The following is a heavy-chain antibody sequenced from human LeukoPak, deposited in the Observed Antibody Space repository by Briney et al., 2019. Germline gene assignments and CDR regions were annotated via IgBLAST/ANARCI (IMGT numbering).Heavy chain of an antibody. CDR3: ARVFGSGSYFDAFDI. CDR1: GFTFSTYS. V-gene: IGHV3-21*01. CDR2: ISSSSSYI. Sequence: GGSLRLSCAASGFTFSTYSMIWVRQAPGKGREWVSSISSSSSYIYYADSVKGRFTISRDNAKNSLYLQMNSLRAEDTAVYYCARVFGSGSYFDAFDIWGQGTMVTVSS. J-gene: IGHJ3*02. D-gene: IGHD3-10*01.